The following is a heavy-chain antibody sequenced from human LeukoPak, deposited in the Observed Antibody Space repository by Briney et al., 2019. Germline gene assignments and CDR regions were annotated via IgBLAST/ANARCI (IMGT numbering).Heavy chain of an antibody. J-gene: IGHJ4*02. CDR1: GFTFSSYA. V-gene: IGHV3-23*01. D-gene: IGHD6-19*01. CDR3: ARTVQGAGTKMYYFDY. Sequence: GGSLRLSCAASGFTFSSYAMSWVRQAPGKGLEWVSAISGSGGSTYYADSVKGRFTISRDNSKNTLYLQMNSLRAEDTAVYYCARTVQGAGTKMYYFDYWGQGTLVTVSS. CDR2: ISGSGGST.